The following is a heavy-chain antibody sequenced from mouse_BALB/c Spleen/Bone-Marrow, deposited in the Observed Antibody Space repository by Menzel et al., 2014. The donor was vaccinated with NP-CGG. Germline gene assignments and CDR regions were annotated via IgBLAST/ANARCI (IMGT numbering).Heavy chain of an antibody. CDR3: ASRRPFITSVVDYFDV. V-gene: IGHV1-82*01. J-gene: IGHJ1*01. CDR2: IYPGDGNT. CDR1: GYVFSSSW. Sequence: VMLVESGPELVKPGASVKISCRASGYVFSSSWMNWVKQRPGQGLEWIGRIYPGDGNTNYNGKFKGKATLTADTSSSTAYMQISSLTSVDSAVYFCASRRPFITSVVDYFDVWGAGTTVTVSS. D-gene: IGHD1-1*01.